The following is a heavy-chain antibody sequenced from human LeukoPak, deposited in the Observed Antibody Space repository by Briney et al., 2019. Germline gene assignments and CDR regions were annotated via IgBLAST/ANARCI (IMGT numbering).Heavy chain of an antibody. D-gene: IGHD1-26*01. CDR2: IIPIFGTA. Sequence: ASVKVSCKASGGTFSSYAISWVRQAPGQGLEWMGGIIPIFGTANYAQKFQGRVTITADESTSTAYMELSSLRSEDTAVYYCARDGWVGAKDFDYWGQGTLVTVSS. CDR3: ARDGWVGAKDFDY. CDR1: GGTFSSYA. J-gene: IGHJ4*02. V-gene: IGHV1-69*13.